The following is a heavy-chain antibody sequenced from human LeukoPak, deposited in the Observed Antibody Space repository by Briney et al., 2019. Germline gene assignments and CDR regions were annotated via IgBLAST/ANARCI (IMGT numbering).Heavy chain of an antibody. V-gene: IGHV3-23*01. D-gene: IGHD3-16*02. CDR2: INDSGGST. CDR1: GFTFSSYA. Sequence: GGSLRLSCAASGFTFSSYAMTWVRQAPGKGLEWVSSINDSGGSTYYADSVKGRFTISRDNAKNSLYLQMNSLRAEDTAVYYCARDGLYDYVWGSYRHDYWGQGTLVTVSS. CDR3: ARDGLYDYVWGSYRHDY. J-gene: IGHJ4*02.